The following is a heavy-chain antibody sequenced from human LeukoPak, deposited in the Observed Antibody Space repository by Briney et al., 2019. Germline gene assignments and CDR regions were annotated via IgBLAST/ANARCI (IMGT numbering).Heavy chain of an antibody. CDR1: GFTFSSYW. CDR3: ARVPGIAAAGFDY. CDR2: IKQDGSEK. V-gene: IGHV3-7*01. J-gene: IGHJ4*02. Sequence: GGSLRLSCAASGFTFSSYWMSWVRQAPGKGLEWVANIKQDGSEKYYVDSVKGRFTISRDNAKNSLYLQMNSLRAEDTAVYYCARVPGIAAAGFDYWGQGTLVTVSS. D-gene: IGHD6-13*01.